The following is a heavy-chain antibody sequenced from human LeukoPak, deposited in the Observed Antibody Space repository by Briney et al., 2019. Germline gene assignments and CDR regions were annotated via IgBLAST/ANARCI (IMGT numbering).Heavy chain of an antibody. Sequence: PSETLSLTCTVSGYSISSGYYWGWIRQPPGKGLEWIGSIYHSGSTYYNPSLKSRVTISVDTSKNQFSLKLSSVTAADTAVYYCAKGSPLLRYFDWLNYYYYYMDVWGEGTTVTISS. CDR1: GYSISSGYY. CDR2: IYHSGST. CDR3: AKGSPLLRYFDWLNYYYYYMDV. D-gene: IGHD3-9*01. J-gene: IGHJ6*03. V-gene: IGHV4-38-2*02.